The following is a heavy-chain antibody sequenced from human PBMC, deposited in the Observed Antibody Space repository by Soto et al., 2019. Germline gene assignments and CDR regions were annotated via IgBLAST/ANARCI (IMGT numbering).Heavy chain of an antibody. Sequence: QVQLVESGGGVVQPGRSLRLSCAASGFTFSSHGMHWVRQAPGKGLEWVAVIWFDGSNKYYADSVKGRFTISRDNSKNTLYLQMNSLRAEDTAVYYCARDRGYSGYDSPRYYYGMDVWGQGTTVTVS. V-gene: IGHV3-33*01. CDR1: GFTFSSHG. J-gene: IGHJ6*02. CDR3: ARDRGYSGYDSPRYYYGMDV. CDR2: IWFDGSNK. D-gene: IGHD5-12*01.